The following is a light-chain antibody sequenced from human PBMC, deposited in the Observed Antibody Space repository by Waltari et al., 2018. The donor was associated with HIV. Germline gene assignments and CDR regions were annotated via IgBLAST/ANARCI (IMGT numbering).Light chain of an antibody. CDR3: QQYFSHPYT. J-gene: IGKJ2*01. CDR2: WAS. Sequence: DIVMTQSPDSLAVSLGARATLSCKPSQGVFYTSNKKNYIAWYQQKAGQPPKLLVFWASTRGSGVPDRFSGSGSGTDFTLTISSLQPEDVAVYYCQQYFSHPYTFGRGTKLEIK. V-gene: IGKV4-1*01. CDR1: QGVFYTSNKKNY.